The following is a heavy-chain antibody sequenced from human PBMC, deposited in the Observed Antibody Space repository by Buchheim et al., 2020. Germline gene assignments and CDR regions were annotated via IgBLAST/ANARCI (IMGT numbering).Heavy chain of an antibody. Sequence: QVQLQQWGAGLLKPSETLSLTCAVYGGSFSGYYWSWIRQPPGKGLEWIGYIYYSGSTYYNPSLKSRVTISVDTSKNQFSLKLSSVTAADTAVYYCARVPHRDYDYVWGVPWGQGTL. CDR2: IYYSGST. CDR3: ARVPHRDYDYVWGVP. D-gene: IGHD3-16*01. CDR1: GGSFSGYY. J-gene: IGHJ5*02. V-gene: IGHV4-34*01.